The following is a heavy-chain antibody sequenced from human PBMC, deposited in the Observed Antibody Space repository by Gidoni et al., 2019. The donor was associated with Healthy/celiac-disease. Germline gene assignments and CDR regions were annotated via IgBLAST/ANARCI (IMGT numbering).Heavy chain of an antibody. V-gene: IGHV3-30*18. CDR3: AKGDSSGYYFDY. CDR2: ISYDGSNK. CDR1: GFTFSSYG. D-gene: IGHD3-22*01. Sequence: QVQLVESGGGVVQPGRSLRLSCAASGFTFSSYGMHWVRQAPGKGLEWVAVISYDGSNKYYADSVKGRFTISRDNSKNTLYLQMNSLRAEDTAVYYCAKGDSSGYYFDYWGQGTLVTVSS. J-gene: IGHJ4*02.